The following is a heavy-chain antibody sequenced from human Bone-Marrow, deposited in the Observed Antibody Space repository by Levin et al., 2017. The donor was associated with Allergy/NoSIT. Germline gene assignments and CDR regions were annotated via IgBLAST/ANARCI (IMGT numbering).Heavy chain of an antibody. Sequence: GGSLRLSCAASGFTFNIFAMHWVRQAPGKGLEWLALTSHDGNKNSYADSVKGRFTISRDNSKNTLYLQMNSLRVEDTAVYYCARPRLDYDLLTGIDYWGQGTLVTVSS. CDR3: ARPRLDYDLLTGIDY. D-gene: IGHD3-9*01. V-gene: IGHV3-30-3*01. CDR2: TSHDGNKN. J-gene: IGHJ4*02. CDR1: GFTFNIFA.